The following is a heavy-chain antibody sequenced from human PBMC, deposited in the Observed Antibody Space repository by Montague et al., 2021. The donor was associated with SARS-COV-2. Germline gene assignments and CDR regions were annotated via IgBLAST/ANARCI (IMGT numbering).Heavy chain of an antibody. CDR2: INHGGIT. D-gene: IGHD3-22*01. J-gene: IGHJ4*02. Sequence: SETLSLTCAVYGGSFNDYYWSWIRQPPGKGLEWIGEINHGGITNYSPSLKSRVTISADTSKNQFSLKMKSVTAADTANYYCARGHQGVAMIVVVMIGAEYYFVYWGQGSLVTVSS. V-gene: IGHV4-34*01. CDR1: GGSFNDYY. CDR3: ARGHQGVAMIVVVMIGAEYYFVY.